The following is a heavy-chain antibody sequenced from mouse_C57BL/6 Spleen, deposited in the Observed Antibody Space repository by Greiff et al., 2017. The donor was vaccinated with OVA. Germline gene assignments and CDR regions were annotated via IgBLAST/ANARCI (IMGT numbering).Heavy chain of an antibody. CDR1: GFSLSTFGMG. CDR3: ARSYQVYGNYDWFAY. V-gene: IGHV8-8*01. Sequence: QVTLKVSGPGILQPSQTLSLTCSFSGFSLSTFGMGVGWIRQPSGKGLVWLAYIGWGDDKYYNPVLKRRLTITKDTSKNQVFLKIANVDTADTATYYCARSYQVYGNYDWFAYWGQGTLVTVSA. J-gene: IGHJ3*01. D-gene: IGHD2-1*01. CDR2: IGWGDDK.